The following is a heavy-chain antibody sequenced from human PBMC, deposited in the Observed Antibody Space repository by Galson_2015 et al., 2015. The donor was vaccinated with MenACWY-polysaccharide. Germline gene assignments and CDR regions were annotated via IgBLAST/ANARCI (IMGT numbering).Heavy chain of an antibody. CDR1: GFTFSSYG. V-gene: IGHV3-33*01. CDR3: ARDLFVGVTTLTP. D-gene: IGHD4-17*01. J-gene: IGHJ5*02. CDR2: IWDDGSNK. Sequence: SLRLSCAASGFTFSSYGMHWVRQAPGKGLEWVAVIWDDGSNKYYADSVKGRFTISGDNSKNTLYLQMNSLRAEDTAVYYCARDLFVGVTTLTPWGQGSLVTVSS.